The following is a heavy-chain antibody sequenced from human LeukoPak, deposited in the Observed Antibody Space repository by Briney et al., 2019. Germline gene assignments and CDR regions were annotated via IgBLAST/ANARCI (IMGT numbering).Heavy chain of an antibody. CDR2: INHSGNI. CDR1: GGSFSGYY. CDR3: ARGVFGYSSGWLTPPPSYYLDT. D-gene: IGHD6-19*01. V-gene: IGHV4-34*01. J-gene: IGHJ4*02. Sequence: SETLSLTCAVYGGSFSGYYWSWIRQPPGKGLEWIGEINHSGNINYNPSLKSRVTLSIDTSKNQFSLKLNSVTAADTAVYYCARGVFGYSSGWLTPPPSYYLDTWGQGTLVTVSS.